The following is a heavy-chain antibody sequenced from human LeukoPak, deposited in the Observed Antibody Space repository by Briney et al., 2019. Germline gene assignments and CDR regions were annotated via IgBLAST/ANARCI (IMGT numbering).Heavy chain of an antibody. CDR1: GFTFSSYS. CDR3: TRAVAAADFSPGY. CDR2: ISASSSHI. V-gene: IGHV3-21*01. J-gene: IGHJ4*02. D-gene: IGHD3/OR15-3a*01. Sequence: PGGSLRLSCAGSGFTFSSYSMNWVRQAPGKGLEWVSSISASSSHIYYADSVRGRFTISRDNAKNSVYLQMNSLRADDTAVYYCTRAVAAADFSPGYWGRGTLVTVSS.